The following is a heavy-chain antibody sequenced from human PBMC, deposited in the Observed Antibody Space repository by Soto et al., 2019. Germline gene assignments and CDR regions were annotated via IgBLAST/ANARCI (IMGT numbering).Heavy chain of an antibody. CDR3: ARGRLVVPAKYYYMDV. J-gene: IGHJ6*03. D-gene: IGHD2-2*01. Sequence: SETLSLTCAVYGGSFSGYYWSWIRQPPGKGLEWIGEINHSGSTNYNPSLKSRVTISVDTSKDQFSLKLSSVTAADTAVYYCARGRLVVPAKYYYMDVWGKGTTVTVSS. CDR2: INHSGST. V-gene: IGHV4-34*01. CDR1: GGSFSGYY.